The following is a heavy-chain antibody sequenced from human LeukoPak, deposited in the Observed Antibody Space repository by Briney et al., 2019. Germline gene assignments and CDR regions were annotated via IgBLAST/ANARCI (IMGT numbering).Heavy chain of an antibody. CDR3: ARSRYSSGWGTR. CDR2: IYYSGST. Sequence: SETLSLTCTVSGGSISSSSYYWGWIRQPPGKGLEWIGSIYYSGSTYNPSLKSRVTISVDTSKNQFSLKLSSVTAADTAVYYCARSRYSSGWGTRWGQGTLVTVSS. J-gene: IGHJ4*02. CDR1: GGSISSSSYY. V-gene: IGHV4-39*07. D-gene: IGHD6-19*01.